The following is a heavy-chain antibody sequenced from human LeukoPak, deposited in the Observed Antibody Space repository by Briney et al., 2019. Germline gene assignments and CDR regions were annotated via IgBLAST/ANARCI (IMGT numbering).Heavy chain of an antibody. CDR3: ARVIAGVIDY. J-gene: IGHJ4*02. CDR1: GGSFSGYY. CDR2: INHSGST. D-gene: IGHD7-27*01. V-gene: IGHV4-34*01. Sequence: SETLSLTCAVYGGSFSGYYWSWIRQPPGKGLEWIGEINHSGSTNYNPSLKSRVTISVDTSKNQFSLKLSSVTAADTAVYDCARVIAGVIDYWGQGTLVTVSS.